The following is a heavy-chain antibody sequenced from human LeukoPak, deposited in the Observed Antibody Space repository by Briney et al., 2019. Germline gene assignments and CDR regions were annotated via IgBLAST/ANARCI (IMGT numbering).Heavy chain of an antibody. J-gene: IGHJ6*03. CDR3: TTDPEMGQQLVRYYYYMDV. V-gene: IGHV3-15*01. Sequence: GGSLRLSCAASGFTFSNAWMSWVRQAPGKGLEWVGRIKSKTDGGTTDYAAPVKGKFTISRDDSKNTLYLQMNSLKTEDTAVYYCTTDPEMGQQLVRYYYYMDVWGKGTTVTVSS. D-gene: IGHD6-13*01. CDR1: GFTFSNAW. CDR2: IKSKTDGGTT.